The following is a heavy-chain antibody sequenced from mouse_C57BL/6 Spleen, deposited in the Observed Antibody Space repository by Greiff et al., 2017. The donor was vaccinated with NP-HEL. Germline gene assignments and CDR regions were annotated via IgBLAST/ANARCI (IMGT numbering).Heavy chain of an antibody. V-gene: IGHV14-4*01. CDR1: GFNIKDDY. D-gene: IGHD1-1*01. CDR3: TTGRRYHRPFAY. Sequence: EVQLQQSGAELVRPGASVKLSCTASGFNIKDDYMHWVKQRPEQGLEWIGWIDPENGDTEYASKFQGKATITADTSSNTAYLQLSSLTSEDTAVYYCTTGRRYHRPFAYWGQGTLVTVSA. CDR2: IDPENGDT. J-gene: IGHJ3*01.